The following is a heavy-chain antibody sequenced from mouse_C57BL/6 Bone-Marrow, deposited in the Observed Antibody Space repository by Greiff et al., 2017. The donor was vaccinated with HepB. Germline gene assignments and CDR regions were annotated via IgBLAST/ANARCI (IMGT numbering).Heavy chain of an antibody. J-gene: IGHJ3*01. CDR3: ALKKIYYDYGFAY. Sequence: LQESGAELARPGASVKLSCKASGYTFTSYGISWVKQRTGQGLEWIGEIYPRSGNTYYNEKFKGKATLTADKSSSTAYMELRSLTSEDSAVYFCALKKIYYDYGFAYWGQGTLVTVSA. V-gene: IGHV1-81*01. D-gene: IGHD2-4*01. CDR1: GYTFTSYG. CDR2: IYPRSGNT.